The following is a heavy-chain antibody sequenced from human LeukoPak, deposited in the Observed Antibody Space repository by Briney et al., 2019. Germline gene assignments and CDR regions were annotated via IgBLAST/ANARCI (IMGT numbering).Heavy chain of an antibody. CDR1: GGSISTYY. CDR2: MYTSGST. CDR3: ARVHYGSGSYKSYFDS. Sequence: PSETLSLTCTVSGGSISTYYWSWLRQPAGKGLEWIGSMYTSGSTKYNPSLKSRVTISVDNSKNQFSLKLTSVTAADTAVYYCARVHYGSGSYKSYFDSWGQGTRVTVSS. J-gene: IGHJ4*02. D-gene: IGHD3-10*01. V-gene: IGHV4-4*07.